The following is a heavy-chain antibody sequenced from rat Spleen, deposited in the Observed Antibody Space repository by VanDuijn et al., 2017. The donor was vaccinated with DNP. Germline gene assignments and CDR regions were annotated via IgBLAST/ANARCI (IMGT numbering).Heavy chain of an antibody. CDR3: AIITTVVTWFDY. Sequence: EVQLVESGGGLVQPGSSLKLSCVASGFTFGTYNMHWVRQAPKKGLEWIALISYDSRNKYYADSVKGRFTISRDNSKNTLYLEMNSLRSEDTAMYYCAIITTVVTWFDYWGQGVMVTVSS. D-gene: IGHD1-1*01. J-gene: IGHJ2*01. CDR2: ISYDSRNK. V-gene: IGHV5-50*01. CDR1: GFTFGTYN.